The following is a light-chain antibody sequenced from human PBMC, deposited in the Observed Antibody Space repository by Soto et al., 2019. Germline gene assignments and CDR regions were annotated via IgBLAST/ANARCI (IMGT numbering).Light chain of an antibody. V-gene: IGKV1-5*01. Sequence: DIQMTQSPSSLSASVGDRVTITCRASQSISSYLNWYQQKPGKAPKLLIYDASSLESGVPSRFSGSGSGTEFNLTISRLQTDDFATYYCQQYHSYSLTFGQGTKVDIK. CDR2: DAS. CDR3: QQYHSYSLT. CDR1: QSISSY. J-gene: IGKJ1*01.